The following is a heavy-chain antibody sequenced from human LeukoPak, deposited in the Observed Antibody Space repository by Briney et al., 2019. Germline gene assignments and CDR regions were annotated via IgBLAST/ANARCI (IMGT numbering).Heavy chain of an antibody. CDR3: ARDSKRWLQLNYYYYMDV. J-gene: IGHJ6*03. Sequence: VASVKVSCKASGYTFTGYYMHWVRQAPGQGLEWMGWINPNSGGTNYAQKFQGRVTMTRDTSISTAYMEPSRLRSDDTAVYYCARDSKRWLQLNYYYYMDVWGKGTTVTVSS. D-gene: IGHD5-24*01. CDR2: INPNSGGT. CDR1: GYTFTGYY. V-gene: IGHV1-2*02.